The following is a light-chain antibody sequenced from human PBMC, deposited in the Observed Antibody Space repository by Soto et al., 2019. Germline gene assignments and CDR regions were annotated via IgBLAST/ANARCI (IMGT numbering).Light chain of an antibody. Sequence: DVVMTQSPLSLPVTPGEPASISCRSSQSLLHRKGYNYLDWYLQKPGQSPQLLIYLGSNRASGVPDRFSGSGSGTDFTLKISRVEAEDVGVYYCMQALQTPWTFGQGTKVEIK. J-gene: IGKJ1*01. CDR2: LGS. CDR3: MQALQTPWT. V-gene: IGKV2-28*01. CDR1: QSLLHRKGYNY.